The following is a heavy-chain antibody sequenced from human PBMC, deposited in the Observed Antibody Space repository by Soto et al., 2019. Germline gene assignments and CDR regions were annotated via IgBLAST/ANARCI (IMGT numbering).Heavy chain of an antibody. J-gene: IGHJ5*02. Sequence: PGGSLRLSCAASGFTFSSYAMTWVRQAPGKGLEWVSGISGGGGVSTYYADSVKGRFTISRDNPMNTLYLQMNRLRAEDTAVYYCAKDAISMVRGVNNWFDPWGQGTLVTVSS. V-gene: IGHV3-23*01. D-gene: IGHD3-10*01. CDR1: GFTFSSYA. CDR3: AKDAISMVRGVNNWFDP. CDR2: ISGGGGVST.